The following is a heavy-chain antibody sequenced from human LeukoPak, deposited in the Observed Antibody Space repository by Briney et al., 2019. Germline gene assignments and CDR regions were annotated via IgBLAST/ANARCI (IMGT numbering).Heavy chain of an antibody. D-gene: IGHD2-8*01. CDR3: ARQMYGLLYPDF. V-gene: IGHV4-39*01. CDR2: MYYSGST. Sequence: PSETLSLTCTISGVSFSNSDYYWGWVRPPPGKGLEWLATMYYSGSTYYNPSLRSRLTLSADTSKNQITLKLSSVTAADTAVYYCARQMYGLLYPDFWGQGTLVAVSS. J-gene: IGHJ4*02. CDR1: GVSFSNSDYY.